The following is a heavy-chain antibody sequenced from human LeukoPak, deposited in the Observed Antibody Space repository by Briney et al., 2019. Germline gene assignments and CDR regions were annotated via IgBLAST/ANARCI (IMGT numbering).Heavy chain of an antibody. CDR3: ARDRDTAMVTSGFSDY. CDR1: GFTFSSYS. D-gene: IGHD5-18*01. Sequence: PGGSLRLSCAASGFTFSSYSMNWVRQAPGKGLEWVSSISSSSSYIYYADPVKGRFTISRDNAKNSLYLQMNSLRAEDTAVYYCARDRDTAMVTSGFSDYWGQGTLVTVSS. CDR2: ISSSSSYI. J-gene: IGHJ4*02. V-gene: IGHV3-21*01.